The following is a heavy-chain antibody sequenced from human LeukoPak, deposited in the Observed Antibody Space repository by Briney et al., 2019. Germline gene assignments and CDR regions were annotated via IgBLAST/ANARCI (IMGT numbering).Heavy chain of an antibody. D-gene: IGHD3-22*01. CDR1: GFTFSSYA. J-gene: IGHJ3*01. Sequence: GGSLRLPCAASGFTFSSYAMHWVRQAPGKGLEWVSAISGSGGSTYYADSVKGRFTISRDNSKNTLYLQMNSLRAEDTAVYYCAKEMDYYDSSGYYNVWGQGTMVTVSS. CDR2: ISGSGGST. CDR3: AKEMDYYDSSGYYNV. V-gene: IGHV3-23*01.